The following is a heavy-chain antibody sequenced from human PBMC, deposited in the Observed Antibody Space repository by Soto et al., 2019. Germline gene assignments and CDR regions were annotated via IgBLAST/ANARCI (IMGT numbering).Heavy chain of an antibody. D-gene: IGHD3-10*01. Sequence: GGSLRLSCTASGFTFADYAMSWVRQAAGRGLEWVGFIRAKASGGTTEYAASVKGRFTISRDDSKSIAYLQMNSLKTEDTAVYHCTRDQPITPWGQGTMVTVSS. V-gene: IGHV3-49*04. CDR1: GFTFADYA. CDR2: IRAKASGGTT. CDR3: TRDQPITP. J-gene: IGHJ3*01.